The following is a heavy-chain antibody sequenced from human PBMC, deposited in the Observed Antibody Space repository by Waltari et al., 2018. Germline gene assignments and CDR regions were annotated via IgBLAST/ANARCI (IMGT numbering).Heavy chain of an antibody. Sequence: QVQLQESGPGLVKPSQTLSLTCTVSGGSISSGSYYWSWIRQPAGKGLEWIGYIYTSGGTNYNPSLKSRVTISVDTSKNQFYLKLSAVTAADTAVYYCARDNYPRGMVQGVEDAFDIWGQGTMVTVSS. CDR3: ARDNYPRGMVQGVEDAFDI. V-gene: IGHV4-61*09. CDR1: GGSISSGSYY. J-gene: IGHJ3*02. CDR2: IYTSGGT. D-gene: IGHD3-10*01.